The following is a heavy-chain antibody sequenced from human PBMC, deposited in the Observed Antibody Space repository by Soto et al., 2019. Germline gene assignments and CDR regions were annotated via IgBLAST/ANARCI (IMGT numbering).Heavy chain of an antibody. CDR2: ISAYNGNT. CDR1: GYTFASYA. CDR3: ARGPPPPDY. Sequence: QVQLVQSGAEVKKPGASVKVSCKASGYTFASYAISWMRQAPGQGLEWMGWISAYNGNTNYAQKPQXXXTXXTDTSTSTAYMELRSLRSDDTAVYYCARGPPPPDYWGQGTLVTVSS. V-gene: IGHV1-18*01. J-gene: IGHJ4*02.